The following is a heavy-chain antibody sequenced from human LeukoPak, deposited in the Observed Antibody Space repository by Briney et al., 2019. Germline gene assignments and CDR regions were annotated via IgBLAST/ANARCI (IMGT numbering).Heavy chain of an antibody. CDR3: ARALYGSGSYNYYYYYMDV. Sequence: GGSLRPSCAASGFTFSTYGMSWVRQAPGKGLEWVSYISSSGSTIYYADSVKGRFTISRDNAKNSLYLQMNSLRAEDTAVYYCARALYGSGSYNYYYYYMDVWGKGTTVTISS. V-gene: IGHV3-48*04. CDR1: GFTFSTYG. D-gene: IGHD3-10*01. J-gene: IGHJ6*03. CDR2: ISSSGSTI.